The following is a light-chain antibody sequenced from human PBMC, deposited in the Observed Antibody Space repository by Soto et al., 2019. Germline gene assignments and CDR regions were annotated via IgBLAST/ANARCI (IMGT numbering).Light chain of an antibody. V-gene: IGKV3-15*01. CDR3: QQYSDCPRT. CDR2: GAS. CDR1: QSVSSN. Sequence: EIVMTQSPATLSVSPGERATLSCRASQSVSSNLAWYQQKPGQAPRLLIYGASTRATGIPARFSGSGSGTEFTLTISSLQSEDFAVYYCQQYSDCPRTFGQGTKLEFK. J-gene: IGKJ1*01.